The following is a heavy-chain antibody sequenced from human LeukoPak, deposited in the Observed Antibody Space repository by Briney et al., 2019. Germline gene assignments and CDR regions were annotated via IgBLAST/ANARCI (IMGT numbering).Heavy chain of an antibody. Sequence: PGGSLRLSCAASGFTFSDYGMHWVRQAPGKGLEWVAVIWYDGSNKYYADSVKGRFTISRDNSKNTLHLQMNSLRAEDTAVYYCAKDVSRFLEWLLTGFDFWGQGTLVTVSS. CDR1: GFTFSDYG. V-gene: IGHV3-30*02. CDR2: IWYDGSNK. D-gene: IGHD3-3*01. J-gene: IGHJ4*02. CDR3: AKDVSRFLEWLLTGFDF.